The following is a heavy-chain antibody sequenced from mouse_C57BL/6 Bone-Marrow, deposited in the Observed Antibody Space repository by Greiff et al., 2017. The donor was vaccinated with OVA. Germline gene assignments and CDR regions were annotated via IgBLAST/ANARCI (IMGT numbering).Heavy chain of an antibody. CDR1: GFTFSSYA. CDR2: ISDGGSYT. Sequence: EVQLVESGGGLVKPGGSLKLSCAASGFTFSSYAMSWVRQTPEKRLEWVATISDGGSYTYYTDNVKGRFTISRDNAKTNLYLQMSHLKSEDTAMYYCARSSYYYGSSYWWYFDVWGTGTTVTVSS. J-gene: IGHJ1*03. D-gene: IGHD1-1*01. V-gene: IGHV5-4*01. CDR3: ARSSYYYGSSYWWYFDV.